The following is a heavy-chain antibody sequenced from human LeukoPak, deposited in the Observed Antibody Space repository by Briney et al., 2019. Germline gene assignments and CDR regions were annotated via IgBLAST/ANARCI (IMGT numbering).Heavy chain of an antibody. CDR1: GFTFSSYG. CDR3: AEDREGYFDY. CDR2: ISYDGSNK. Sequence: GGSLRLSCAASGFTFSSYGMHWVRQAPGKGLEWVAVISYDGSNKYYADSVKDRFTISRDNSKNTLYLQMNSLRAEDTAVYYCAEDREGYFDYWGQGTLVTVSS. V-gene: IGHV3-30*18. J-gene: IGHJ4*02.